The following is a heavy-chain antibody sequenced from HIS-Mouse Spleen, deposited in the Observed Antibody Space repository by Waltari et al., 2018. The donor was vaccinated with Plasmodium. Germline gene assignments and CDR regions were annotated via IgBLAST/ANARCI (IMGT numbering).Heavy chain of an antibody. D-gene: IGHD5-12*01. CDR2: IKQDGSEK. V-gene: IGHV3-7*01. Sequence: EVQLVESGGGLVQPGGSLRLSCAASGFTFSSYWMSGVRQAPGKGLEWVANIKQDGSEKYYGDSVKGRFTISRDNAKNSLYLQMNSLRAEDTAVYYCARDRRGYWYFDLWGRGTLVTVSS. CDR1: GFTFSSYW. J-gene: IGHJ2*01. CDR3: ARDRRGYWYFDL.